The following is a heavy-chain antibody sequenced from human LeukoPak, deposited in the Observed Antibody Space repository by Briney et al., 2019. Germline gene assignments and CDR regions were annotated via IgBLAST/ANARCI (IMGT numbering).Heavy chain of an antibody. CDR2: IYYSGST. J-gene: IGHJ4*02. CDR3: ARTHDYGGNTDFDY. Sequence: PSETLSLTCTVSGGSISSGDSYWSWIRQPPGKGLEWIGYIYYSGSTYYTPSLKSRVTMSVDTSKNQFSLILSSVTAADTAVYFCARTHDYGGNTDFDYWGQGILVTVSS. D-gene: IGHD4-23*01. CDR1: GGSISSGDSY. V-gene: IGHV4-30-4*01.